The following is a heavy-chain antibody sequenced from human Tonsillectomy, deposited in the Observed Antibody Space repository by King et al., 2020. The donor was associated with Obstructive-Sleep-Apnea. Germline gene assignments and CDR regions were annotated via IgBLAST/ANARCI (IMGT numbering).Heavy chain of an antibody. J-gene: IGHJ3*02. Sequence: QLQESGPGLVKPSETLSFTCTVSGGSISSSSYYWGWIRQPPGKGLEWIGSIYYSGSTYYNPSLKSRVTISVDTSKNQFSLKLSSVTAADTAVYYCAAYYYDSSGYPDAFDIWGQGTMVTVSS. V-gene: IGHV4-39*07. CDR1: GGSISSSSYY. D-gene: IGHD3-22*01. CDR3: AAYYYDSSGYPDAFDI. CDR2: IYYSGST.